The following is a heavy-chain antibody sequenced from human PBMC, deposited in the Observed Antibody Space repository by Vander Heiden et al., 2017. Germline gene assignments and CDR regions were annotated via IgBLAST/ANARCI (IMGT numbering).Heavy chain of an antibody. V-gene: IGHV3-21*01. Sequence: EVQLVESGGGLVKPGGSLRLSCEASGFTFSSHSMNWVRQAPGKGLEWVSSISTTSNYIYYADSVKGRFTISRDNANNSLYLQMNSLRAEDTAVYYCTRDPSLLWFGELLHFDYWGQGTLVTVSS. CDR3: TRDPSLLWFGELLHFDY. J-gene: IGHJ4*02. D-gene: IGHD3-10*01. CDR2: ISTTSNYI. CDR1: GFTFSSHS.